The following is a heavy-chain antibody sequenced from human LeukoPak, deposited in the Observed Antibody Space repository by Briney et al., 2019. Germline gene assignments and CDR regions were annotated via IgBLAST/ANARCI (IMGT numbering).Heavy chain of an antibody. Sequence: ASVKVSCKASGYSFTGYFMQWVRQAPGQGLEWMGWINPNSGDTNYAQKFQGRVTMTRDTSISTAYMELSRLRSDDAAVYYCARRFYYAMDVWGQGTTVTVSS. CDR3: ARRFYYAMDV. CDR1: GYSFTGYF. D-gene: IGHD3-16*01. V-gene: IGHV1-2*02. J-gene: IGHJ6*02. CDR2: INPNSGDT.